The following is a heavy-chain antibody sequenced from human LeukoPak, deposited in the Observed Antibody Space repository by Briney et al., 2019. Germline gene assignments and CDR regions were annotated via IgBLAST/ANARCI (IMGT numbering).Heavy chain of an antibody. J-gene: IGHJ4*02. D-gene: IGHD3-22*01. V-gene: IGHV3-21*01. CDR3: ARVEGYDSSGHYGD. CDR2: ISSSSSYI. CDR1: GFTFSSYS. Sequence: GGSLRLSCAASGFTFSSYSMNWVRQAPGKGLEWVSSISSSSSYIYYADSVKGRFTISRDNAKNSLYLQMNSLRAEDSAVYYCARVEGYDSSGHYGDWGQGTLVTVSS.